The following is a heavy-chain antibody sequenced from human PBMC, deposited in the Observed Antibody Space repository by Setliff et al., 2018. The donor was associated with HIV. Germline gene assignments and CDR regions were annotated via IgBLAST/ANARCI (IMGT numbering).Heavy chain of an antibody. CDR2: IDRSSSTI. CDR1: GFTFSSYC. D-gene: IGHD2-15*01. V-gene: IGHV3-48*04. J-gene: IGHJ5*02. Sequence: GGSLRLSCAAPGFTFSSYCMNWVRQAPGKGLEWLSYIDRSSSTIYYADSMKGRFTISGDNAKNSLYLQMNSLRAEDTAVYYCARGVVVAAHNWFDPWGQGTLVTVSS. CDR3: ARGVVVAAHNWFDP.